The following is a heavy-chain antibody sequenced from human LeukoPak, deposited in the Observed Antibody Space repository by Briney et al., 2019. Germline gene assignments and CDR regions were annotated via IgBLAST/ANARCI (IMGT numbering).Heavy chain of an antibody. CDR2: IRTEANSYAT. Sequence: PGGSLRLSCAASGFSFSSYEMNWVRQAPGKGLEWVGRIRTEANSYATAYAESVKGRFTMSRDDSNNTAYLQMNSLKTEDAAVYYCSRLLEKINLAEGNEGLFDPWGQGTLVTVSS. CDR3: SRLLEKINLAEGNEGLFDP. CDR1: GFSFSSYE. V-gene: IGHV3-73*01. D-gene: IGHD1-1*01. J-gene: IGHJ5*02.